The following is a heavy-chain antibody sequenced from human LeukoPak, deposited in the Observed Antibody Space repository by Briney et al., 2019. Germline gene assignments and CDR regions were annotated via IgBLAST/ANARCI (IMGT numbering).Heavy chain of an antibody. V-gene: IGHV4-30-2*01. Sequence: SQTLSLICTVSGGSISSAGDYWSWIRQPPGKGLEWIGYIYHSGSTTYNPSLKSRVTLSRDKSKNQFSLELRSVTAADTAVFYCARRSGTYHAFDIWGQGTMVTVSS. CDR1: GGSISSAGDY. CDR3: ARRSGTYHAFDI. D-gene: IGHD1-26*01. CDR2: IYHSGST. J-gene: IGHJ3*02.